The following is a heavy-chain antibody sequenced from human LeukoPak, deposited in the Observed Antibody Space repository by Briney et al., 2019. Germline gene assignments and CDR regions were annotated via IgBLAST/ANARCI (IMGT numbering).Heavy chain of an antibody. CDR2: IIPILGIA. J-gene: IGHJ4*02. CDR3: ARGAADIVVVPAATD. D-gene: IGHD2-2*01. Sequence: ASVKVSCKASGGTFSSYAISWVRQAPGQGLEWMGRIIPILGIANYAQKFQGRVTITADESTSTAYMELSSLRSEDTAVYYCARGAADIVVVPAATDWGQGTLVTVSS. V-gene: IGHV1-69*04. CDR1: GGTFSSYA.